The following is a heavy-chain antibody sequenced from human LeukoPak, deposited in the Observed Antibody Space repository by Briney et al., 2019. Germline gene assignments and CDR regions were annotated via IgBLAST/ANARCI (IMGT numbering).Heavy chain of an antibody. D-gene: IGHD2-21*01. CDR2: IYYSGST. V-gene: IGHV4-39*01. CDR1: GGSISSSSYY. CDR3: ARRKPHSVVSRDAFDI. J-gene: IGHJ3*02. Sequence: PSETLSLTCTVSGGSISSSSYYWGWIRQPPGKGLEWLGSIYYSGSTYYNPSLKSRVTISVDTSKNQFSPKLSSVTAADTAVYYCARRKPHSVVSRDAFDIWGQGTMVTVSS.